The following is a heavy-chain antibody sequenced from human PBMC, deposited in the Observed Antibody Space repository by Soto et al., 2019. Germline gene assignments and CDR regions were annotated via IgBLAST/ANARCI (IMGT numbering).Heavy chain of an antibody. CDR2: INHSGST. V-gene: IGHV4-34*01. Sequence: SETLALTCAVYGGSFSCYYWSWIRQPPGKGREWIGEINHSGSTNYNPSLKCRVTISVDTSKNQFSLKLSSVTAADTAVYYCERKILLFGSNWFYPWVQGTLVTVS. CDR3: ERKILLFGSNWFYP. J-gene: IGHJ5*02. D-gene: IGHD3-10*01. CDR1: GGSFSCYY.